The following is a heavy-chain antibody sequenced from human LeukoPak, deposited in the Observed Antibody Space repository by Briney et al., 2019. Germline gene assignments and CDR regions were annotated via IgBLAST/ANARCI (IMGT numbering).Heavy chain of an antibody. D-gene: IGHD3-22*01. CDR3: ARDHPPNDYYDSSGYYFDY. CDR2: IYSGGST. V-gene: IGHV3-66*02. CDR1: GFTVSSNY. Sequence: PGGSLRLSCAASGFTVSSNYMSWVRQAPGKGLEWVSVIYSGGSTYYADSVKGRFTISRDNSKNTLYLQMNSLRAEGTAVYYCARDHPPNDYYDSSGYYFDYWGQGTLVTVSS. J-gene: IGHJ4*02.